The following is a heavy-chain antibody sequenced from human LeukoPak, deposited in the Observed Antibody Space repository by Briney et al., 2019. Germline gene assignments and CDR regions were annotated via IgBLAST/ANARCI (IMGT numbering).Heavy chain of an antibody. V-gene: IGHV3-21*01. Sequence: GGSLRLSCAASGFTFSGSALHWVRQAPGKGLEWVSSISTSSSYIYYADSVKGRFTISRDNARNSLYLEMNSLRAEDTAVYFCARGTADYYYYYMDVWGKGTTVTISS. J-gene: IGHJ6*03. CDR1: GFTFSGSA. CDR3: ARGTADYYYYYMDV. CDR2: ISTSSSYI.